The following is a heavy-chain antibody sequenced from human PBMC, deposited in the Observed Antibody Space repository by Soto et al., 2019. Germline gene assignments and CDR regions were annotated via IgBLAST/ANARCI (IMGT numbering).Heavy chain of an antibody. Sequence: EVQLVESGGGMVQPGRSLRLSCVASGFTFDDHAMHWVRRGPGRGLEWVSGISWNSENTGYADSVRGRFTISRDNAKNSLYLQMNSLRVEDTAFYYCAQDEGGVWSVAKGSSYAYYGMDVWGQGTTVIVS. D-gene: IGHD3-3*01. CDR3: AQDEGGVWSVAKGSSYAYYGMDV. CDR1: GFTFDDHA. V-gene: IGHV3-9*01. CDR2: ISWNSENT. J-gene: IGHJ6*02.